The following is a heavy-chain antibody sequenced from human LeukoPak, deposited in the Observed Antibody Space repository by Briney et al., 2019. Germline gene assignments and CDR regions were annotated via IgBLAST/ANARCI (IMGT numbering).Heavy chain of an antibody. Sequence: GRSLRLSCAASGFTFSSYAIHWVRQAPGKGLEWVAVISYDGSNKYYADSVKGRFTISRDNSKNTLYLQMNSLRAEDTAVYYCASKGAYDSSGYYTERTDYWGQGTLVTVSS. V-gene: IGHV3-30-3*01. D-gene: IGHD3-22*01. J-gene: IGHJ4*02. CDR3: ASKGAYDSSGYYTERTDY. CDR1: GFTFSSYA. CDR2: ISYDGSNK.